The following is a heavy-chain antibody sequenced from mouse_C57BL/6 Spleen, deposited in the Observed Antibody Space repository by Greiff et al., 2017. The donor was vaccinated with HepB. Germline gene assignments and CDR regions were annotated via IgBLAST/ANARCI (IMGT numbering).Heavy chain of an antibody. CDR2: ISDGGSYT. CDR3: ARYYYGSSFYFDY. Sequence: EVQLQESGGGLVKPGGSLKLSCAASGFTFSSYAMSWVRQTPEKRLEWVATISDGGSYTYYPDNVKGRFTISRDNAKNNLYLQMSHLKSEDTAMYDCARYYYGSSFYFDYWGQGTTLTVSS. J-gene: IGHJ2*01. V-gene: IGHV5-4*01. D-gene: IGHD1-1*01. CDR1: GFTFSSYA.